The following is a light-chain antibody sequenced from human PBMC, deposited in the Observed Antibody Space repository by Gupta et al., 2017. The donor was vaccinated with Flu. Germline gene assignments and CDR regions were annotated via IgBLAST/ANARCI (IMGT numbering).Light chain of an antibody. V-gene: IGKV3-11*01. J-gene: IGKJ2*01. CDR3: QQRSSWPRT. CDR2: DAS. Sequence: LTQSPATLSLFTGERATLSCRASQSIDTYLAWYQHKAGQAPRLVIYDASSGSGTDFTLTISSLESEDFAVYYCQQRSSWPRTFGQGTKLEIK. CDR1: QSIDTY.